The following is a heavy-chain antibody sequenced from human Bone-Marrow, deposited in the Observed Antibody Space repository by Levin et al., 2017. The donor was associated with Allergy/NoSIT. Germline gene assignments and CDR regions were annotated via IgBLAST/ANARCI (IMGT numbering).Heavy chain of an antibody. Sequence: LSLTCAASGFTFSSYSMNWVRQAPGKGLEWVSYISTSSTTIDYADSVKGRFTISRDNAKNSLYLQMNSLRAEDTAVYYCARGIADDYWGQGTLVTVSS. CDR1: GFTFSSYS. CDR3: ARGIADDY. CDR2: ISTSSTTI. D-gene: IGHD6-13*01. V-gene: IGHV3-48*01. J-gene: IGHJ4*02.